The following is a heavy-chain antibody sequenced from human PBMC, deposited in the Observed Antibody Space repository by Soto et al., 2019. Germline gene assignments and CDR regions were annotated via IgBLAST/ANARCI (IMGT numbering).Heavy chain of an antibody. CDR1: GYTFTSYG. J-gene: IGHJ5*02. Sequence: QVQLVQSGAEVKKPGASVKVSCKASGYTFTSYGISWVRQAPGQGLEWMGWINSYNGNTNYAQKLQGRVTMTTDTSLSTSYMELRSLRSDDTSVYYCAREPVAGIWFDPWGQGSLVTVSS. CDR2: INSYNGNT. D-gene: IGHD6-19*01. V-gene: IGHV1-18*01. CDR3: AREPVAGIWFDP.